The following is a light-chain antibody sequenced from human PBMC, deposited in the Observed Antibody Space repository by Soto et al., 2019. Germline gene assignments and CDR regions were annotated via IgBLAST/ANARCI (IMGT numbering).Light chain of an antibody. CDR2: EVN. CDR3: CLSPGSLTWL. CDR1: GSDVGDSSH. Sequence: QSALTQPRSVSGSPGQSVTISCTATGSDVGDSSHVSWYQLHPGKAPKLMIYEVNTRPSGVPDRFSGSKSGSTASLTISGLQAEDEAEYYCCLSPGSLTWLFGGGTKVTVL. J-gene: IGLJ3*02. V-gene: IGLV2-11*01.